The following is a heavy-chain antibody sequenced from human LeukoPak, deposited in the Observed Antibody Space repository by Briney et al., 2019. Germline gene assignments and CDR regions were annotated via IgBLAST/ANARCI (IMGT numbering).Heavy chain of an antibody. V-gene: IGHV3-23*01. J-gene: IGHJ4*02. CDR3: AKDPAIAVAGYFDY. CDR2: ISGSGGST. Sequence: GGSLRLSCAASGFTFSSYAMSWVRQAPGKGLKWVSDISGSGGSTYYADSVKGRFTISRDNSKNTLYLQMNSLRAEDTAVYYCAKDPAIAVAGYFDYWGQGTLVTVSS. CDR1: GFTFSSYA. D-gene: IGHD6-19*01.